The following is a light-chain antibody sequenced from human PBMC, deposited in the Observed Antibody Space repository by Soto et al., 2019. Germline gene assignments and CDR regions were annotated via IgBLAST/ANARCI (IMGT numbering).Light chain of an antibody. V-gene: IGLV8-61*01. J-gene: IGLJ3*02. CDR2: STN. CDR1: SGSVSTSYY. Sequence: QTVVTQEPSFSVSPGRTVTLTCGLSSGSVSTSYYPSWYQQTPGQAPRTLIYSTNTRSSGVPDRFSGSILGNKAALTITGAQADDESDYYCVLYMGSDIWVFGGGTNDRP. CDR3: VLYMGSDIWV.